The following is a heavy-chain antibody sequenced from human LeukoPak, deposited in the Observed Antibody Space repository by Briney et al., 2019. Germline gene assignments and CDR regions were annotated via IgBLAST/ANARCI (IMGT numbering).Heavy chain of an antibody. CDR2: ISWNSGSI. J-gene: IGHJ4*02. D-gene: IGHD6-13*01. V-gene: IGHV3-9*01. CDR1: GFTFDDYA. CDR3: AKDRYSSSWFQPDY. Sequence: GGSLRLSCAASGFTFDDYAMHWVRQAPGKGLEWVSGISWNSGSIGYADSVKGRFTISRDNAKNSLYLQMNSLRAENTAVYYCAKDRYSSSWFQPDYWGQGTLVTVSS.